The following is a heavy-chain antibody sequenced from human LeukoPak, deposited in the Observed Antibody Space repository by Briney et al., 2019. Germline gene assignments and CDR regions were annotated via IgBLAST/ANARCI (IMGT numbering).Heavy chain of an antibody. Sequence: SETLSLTCTVSGGSISSYYWSWIRQPAGKGPEWIGRIYTSGSTNYNPSLKSRVTMSVDTSKNQFSLKLSSVTAADTAVYYCAREGAVAGPFDYWGQGTLVTVSS. CDR2: IYTSGST. V-gene: IGHV4-4*07. D-gene: IGHD6-19*01. J-gene: IGHJ4*02. CDR1: GGSISSYY. CDR3: AREGAVAGPFDY.